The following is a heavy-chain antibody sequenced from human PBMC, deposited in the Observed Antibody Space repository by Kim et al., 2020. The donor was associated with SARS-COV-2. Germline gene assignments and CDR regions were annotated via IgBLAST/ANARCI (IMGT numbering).Heavy chain of an antibody. J-gene: IGHJ4*02. CDR1: GFTFSSYA. D-gene: IGHD3-16*02. CDR2: ISGSGGST. Sequence: GGSLRLSCAASGFTFSSYAMSWVRQAPGKGLEWVSAISGSGGSTYYADSVKGRFTISRDNSKNTLYLQMNSLRAEDTAVYYCAKSNTFGGVIVIYFDYWGQGTLVTVSS. V-gene: IGHV3-23*01. CDR3: AKSNTFGGVIVIYFDY.